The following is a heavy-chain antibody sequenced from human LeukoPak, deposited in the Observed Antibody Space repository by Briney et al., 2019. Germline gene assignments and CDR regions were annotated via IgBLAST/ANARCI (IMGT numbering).Heavy chain of an antibody. CDR3: ARRLYYDFWSGYYFDP. CDR1: GGSISSGSYY. D-gene: IGHD3-3*01. J-gene: IGHJ5*02. CDR2: IYTSGST. V-gene: IGHV4-61*02. Sequence: SETLSLTCTVSGGSISSGSYYWSWIRQPAGKGLEWVGRIYTSGSTYYNPSLKSRVTISVDTSKNQFSLKLSSVTAADTAVYYCARRLYYDFWSGYYFDPWGQGTLVTVSS.